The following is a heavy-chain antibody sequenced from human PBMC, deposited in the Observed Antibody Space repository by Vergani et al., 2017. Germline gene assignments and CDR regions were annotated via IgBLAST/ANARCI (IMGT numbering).Heavy chain of an antibody. Sequence: QLQLQESGPGLVKPSETLSLTCTVSGGSISSSSYYWGWIRQPPGKGLEWIGSIYYSGSTYYNPSLKSRVTISVDTSKNQFSLKLSSVTAADTAVYYCARVYRKTGTLDYWGQGTLVTVSS. D-gene: IGHD1-1*01. CDR1: GGSISSSSYY. CDR2: IYYSGST. V-gene: IGHV4-39*07. J-gene: IGHJ4*02. CDR3: ARVYRKTGTLDY.